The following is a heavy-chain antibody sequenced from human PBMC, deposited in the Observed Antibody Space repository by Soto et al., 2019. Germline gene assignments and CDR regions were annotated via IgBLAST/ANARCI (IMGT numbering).Heavy chain of an antibody. CDR3: ARSPRSSPYFDY. J-gene: IGHJ4*02. D-gene: IGHD6-13*01. Sequence: PGESLKISCQCSGYTFSNFWIGWVRQLPGRGLEWMGIIYPGDQETRYSPSFHGEVTISADKSINTAYLQWNSLEASDTAFYFCARSPRSSPYFDYWGQGALVTVSS. V-gene: IGHV5-51*01. CDR2: IYPGDQET. CDR1: GYTFSNFW.